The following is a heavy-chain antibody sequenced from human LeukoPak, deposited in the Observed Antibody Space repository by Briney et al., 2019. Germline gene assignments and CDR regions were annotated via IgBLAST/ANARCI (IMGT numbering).Heavy chain of an antibody. CDR1: GFTFSSYE. D-gene: IGHD1-26*01. J-gene: IGHJ4*02. CDR3: AKCGSGSYYSDY. CDR2: ISSSGSTI. Sequence: PGGSLRLSCAASGFTFSSYEMNWVRQAPGKGLEWVSYISSSGSTIYYADSVKGRFTISRDNSKTTLYLQMNSLRAEDTAVYYCAKCGSGSYYSDYWGQGTLVTVSS. V-gene: IGHV3-48*03.